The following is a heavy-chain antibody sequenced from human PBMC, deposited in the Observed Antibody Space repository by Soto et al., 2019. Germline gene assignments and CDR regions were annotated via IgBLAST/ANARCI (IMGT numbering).Heavy chain of an antibody. Sequence: QITLKESGPTLVKPTQTLTLTCTFSGFSLSTTGEGVGWIRQPPGKALEWLAVIYWNDDKSYSPSLKSRLTIGKDTSKKQVVLTMMNMAPVDTGTYYCAQVDDVAALFAYLGQGTLVTVSS. J-gene: IGHJ4*02. D-gene: IGHD6-6*01. CDR3: AQVDDVAALFAY. CDR2: IYWNDDK. CDR1: GFSLSTTGEG. V-gene: IGHV2-5*01.